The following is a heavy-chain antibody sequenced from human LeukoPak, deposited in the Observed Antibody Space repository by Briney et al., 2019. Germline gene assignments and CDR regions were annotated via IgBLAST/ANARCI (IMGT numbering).Heavy chain of an antibody. V-gene: IGHV4-34*01. CDR3: ARLPPVAGTAY. J-gene: IGHJ4*02. CDR2: INHSGST. CDR1: GGSFSGYY. D-gene: IGHD6-19*01. Sequence: SETLSLTCAVYGGSFSGYYWSWIRQPPGKGLEWIGEINHSGSTNYNPSLKSRVTISVDTSKNQFSLKLSSVTAADTAVYYCARLPPVAGTAYWGQGTLVIVSS.